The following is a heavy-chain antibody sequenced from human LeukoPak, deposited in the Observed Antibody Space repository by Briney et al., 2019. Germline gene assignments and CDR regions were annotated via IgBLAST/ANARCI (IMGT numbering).Heavy chain of an antibody. CDR2: ISYDGINK. V-gene: IGHV3-30*07. CDR3: AREGAAAGITVLEYYYYYYYMDV. D-gene: IGHD6-13*01. J-gene: IGHJ6*03. Sequence: PGRSLRLSCAASGFIFSNYPMHWVRQAPGKGLKWVAVISYDGINKHYADSVKGRFIISRDNAKTSLYLQINSLRAEDTAVYYCAREGAAAGITVLEYYYYYYYMDVWGKGTTVTVSS. CDR1: GFIFSNYP.